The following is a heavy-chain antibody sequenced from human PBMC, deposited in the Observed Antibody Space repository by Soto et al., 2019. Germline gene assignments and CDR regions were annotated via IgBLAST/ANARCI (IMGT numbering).Heavy chain of an antibody. D-gene: IGHD6-6*01. CDR3: ARVRPDLYYYYGMDV. Sequence: ASETLSLTCTVSGGSVSSGSYYWSWIRQPPGKGLEWIGYIYYSGSTNYNPSLKSRVTISVDTSKNQFSLKLSSVTAADTAVYYCARVRPDLYYYYGMDVWGQGTTVTVSS. CDR1: GGSVSSGSYY. CDR2: IYYSGST. J-gene: IGHJ6*02. V-gene: IGHV4-61*01.